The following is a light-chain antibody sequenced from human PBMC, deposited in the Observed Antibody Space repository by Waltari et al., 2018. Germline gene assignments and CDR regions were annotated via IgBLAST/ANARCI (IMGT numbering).Light chain of an antibody. CDR2: AAS. CDR1: QSISSY. J-gene: IGKJ2*01. V-gene: IGKV1-39*01. Sequence: DIQMTQSPSSLSTSVGDRVTITCRASQSISSYLNWYQQKPGKAPKLLIYAASRLQIGVPSRFSGSGSGTDFTLTISSLQPDDFATYYCQQSYSTPYTFGQGTRLEIK. CDR3: QQSYSTPYT.